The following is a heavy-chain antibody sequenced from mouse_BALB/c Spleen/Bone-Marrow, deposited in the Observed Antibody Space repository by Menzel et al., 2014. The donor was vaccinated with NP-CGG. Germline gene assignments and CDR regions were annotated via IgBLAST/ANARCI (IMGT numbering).Heavy chain of an antibody. Sequence: DVKLQESGGGLVKPGGSLKLSCAASGFAFSSYDMAWVRQTPEKRLEWVAFISSGGDNTYYPDTVKGRFTISRDNAKNTLYLQMSSLKSEDTAKYYCARHTLHYYPSDYWGQGTTLTVSS. J-gene: IGHJ2*01. V-gene: IGHV5-12-1*01. CDR1: GFAFSSYD. CDR3: ARHTLHYYPSDY. D-gene: IGHD1-2*01. CDR2: ISSGGDNT.